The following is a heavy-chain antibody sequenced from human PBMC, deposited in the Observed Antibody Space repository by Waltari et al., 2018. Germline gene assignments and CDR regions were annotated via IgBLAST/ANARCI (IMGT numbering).Heavy chain of an antibody. D-gene: IGHD1-20*01. CDR2: TYYRSKWYT. CDR1: GDSLSNHNAA. Sequence: QVQLQQSGPGLVKPSQTLSLTCAISGDSLSNHNAAWNWIRQSPSRGLEWLGRTYYRSKWYTDSAVSVKSRITINVDTSKNQFSLHLKSVTPEDTAVYYCARDNITFYYVDLWGQGTLVTVSS. J-gene: IGHJ4*02. CDR3: ARDNITFYYVDL. V-gene: IGHV6-1*01.